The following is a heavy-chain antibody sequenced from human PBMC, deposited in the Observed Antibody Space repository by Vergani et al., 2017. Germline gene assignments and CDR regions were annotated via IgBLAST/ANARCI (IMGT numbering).Heavy chain of an antibody. D-gene: IGHD2-8*01. V-gene: IGHV3-21*06. CDR1: GFPFSDLS. CDR3: ARDCTSGGCPDNYGMDV. Sequence: VQLVEFGGGLVKPGGSLRLSCAASGFPFSDLSMSWVRQAPGKGLDWVAFIGSSGPYINYADSVKGRFIISRDNTNNSLFLQLRSLRAEDAAVYYCARDCTSGGCPDNYGMDVWGQGATVTVSS. J-gene: IGHJ6*02. CDR2: IGSSGPYI.